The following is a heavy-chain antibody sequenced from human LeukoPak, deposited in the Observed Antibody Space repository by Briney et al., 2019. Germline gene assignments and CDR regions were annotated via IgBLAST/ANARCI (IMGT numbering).Heavy chain of an antibody. J-gene: IGHJ4*02. CDR1: GYSFTSYW. CDR2: IYPGDSDT. Sequence: GESLKISCKGSGYSFTSYWIGWVRQMPGKGLEWMGIIYPGDSDTRYSPSFQGQVTISADKSISTAYLQWSSLKASDTAMYYCARGHRRLRYFDWLSGEYFDYWGQGTLVTVSS. V-gene: IGHV5-51*01. D-gene: IGHD3-9*01. CDR3: ARGHRRLRYFDWLSGEYFDY.